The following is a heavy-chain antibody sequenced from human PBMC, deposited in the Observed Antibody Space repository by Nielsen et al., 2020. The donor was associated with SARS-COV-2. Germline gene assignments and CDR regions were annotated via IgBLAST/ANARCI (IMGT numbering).Heavy chain of an antibody. V-gene: IGHV4-31*03. CDR3: AREASGYDHYKYGMDV. Sequence: SETLSLTCTVSGASISSGGYFWSWNRQHPGKGLEWIGYIYFTGRTSYNPSLKSRVAMSVDTSKNQFSLDLKSVTAADTAVYHCAREASGYDHYKYGMDVWGLGATVTVSS. CDR1: GASISSGGYF. D-gene: IGHD5-12*01. J-gene: IGHJ6*02. CDR2: IYFTGRT.